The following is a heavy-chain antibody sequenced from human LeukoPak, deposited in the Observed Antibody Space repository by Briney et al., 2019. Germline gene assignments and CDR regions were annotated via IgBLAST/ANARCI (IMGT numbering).Heavy chain of an antibody. Sequence: GGSLRLSCAASGFTFSSYAMSWVRQAPGKGLEWVSAISGSGGSTYYADSVKGRFTISRDNSKNTLYLQMNSLRAEDTAVYYCARDILSYSYYMDIWGKGTTVTVSS. CDR1: GFTFSSYA. D-gene: IGHD3-10*01. CDR3: ARDILSYSYYMDI. V-gene: IGHV3-23*01. CDR2: ISGSGGST. J-gene: IGHJ6*03.